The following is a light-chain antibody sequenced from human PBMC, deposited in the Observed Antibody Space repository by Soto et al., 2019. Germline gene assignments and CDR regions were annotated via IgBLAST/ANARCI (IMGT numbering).Light chain of an antibody. J-gene: IGKJ3*01. V-gene: IGKV3-11*01. CDR1: QSVSSY. CDR3: QQRSNWPQGVT. CDR2: DAS. Sequence: EIVLTQSPATLSLSPGERVTLSCRASQSVSSYLAWYQQKPGQAPRLLIYDASNRATGIPARFSGSGSGTEFTLTISSLEPDDSALYYCQQRSNWPQGVTFGPGTKVDIK.